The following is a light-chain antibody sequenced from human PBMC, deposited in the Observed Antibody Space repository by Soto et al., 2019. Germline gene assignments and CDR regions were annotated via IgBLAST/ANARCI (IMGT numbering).Light chain of an antibody. V-gene: IGKV1D-12*01. CDR2: AAS. Sequence: DIQMTQSPSSVFASVGDRVIISCRASQGLSSWLAWYQQIPGKAPELLIYAASKLQRGVPSRFSGSGYGTDFTLTISSLQPEDFATYYCQQADSFPLSFGGGTKVQIK. CDR1: QGLSSW. J-gene: IGKJ4*01. CDR3: QQADSFPLS.